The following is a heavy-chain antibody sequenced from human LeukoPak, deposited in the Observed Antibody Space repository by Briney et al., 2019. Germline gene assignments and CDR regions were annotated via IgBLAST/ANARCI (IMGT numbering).Heavy chain of an antibody. CDR1: GDSISSALW. CDR2: ISRDGST. CDR3: TTSSGWYSLNY. J-gene: IGHJ4*02. D-gene: IGHD1-26*01. Sequence: SETLSLTCAVSGDSISSALWWNWVRQPPGKGLDWIGEISRDGSTKYNPSLKDRVTISKDNSKNQFSLKLNSVTAADTAVYYCTTSSGWYSLNYWGQGVLITVSS. V-gene: IGHV4-4*02.